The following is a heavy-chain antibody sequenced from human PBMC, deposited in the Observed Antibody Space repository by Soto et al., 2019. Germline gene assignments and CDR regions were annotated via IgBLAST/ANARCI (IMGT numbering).Heavy chain of an antibody. V-gene: IGHV3-15*07. CDR1: GFTFSNAW. D-gene: IGHD2-21*01. J-gene: IGHJ4*02. CDR3: TTDGPHTYSI. CDR2: IKSKTDGGTT. Sequence: EVQLVESGGGLVKPGGSLRLSCAASGFTFSNAWMNWVRQAPGKGLEWVGRIKSKTDGGTTDYAAPVKGRFTVSGDDSKNTLYLQMNRPQTEDTAVYYCTTDGPHTYSIWGQGTLVTVSS.